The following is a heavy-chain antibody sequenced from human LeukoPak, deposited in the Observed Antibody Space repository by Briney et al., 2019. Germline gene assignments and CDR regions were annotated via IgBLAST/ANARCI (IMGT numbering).Heavy chain of an antibody. J-gene: IGHJ6*03. CDR1: GFTFGTYS. CDR2: ISGSSGTI. Sequence: GGSLRLSCAASGFTFGTYSMNWVRQAPGKGLDWVSYISGSSGTIYYADSVKGRFTISRDNAKSSLYLQMNSLRAEDTAVYYCARRSEFGVLYYMDVWGKGTTVTVSS. CDR3: ARRSEFGVLYYMDV. D-gene: IGHD3-16*01. V-gene: IGHV3-48*01.